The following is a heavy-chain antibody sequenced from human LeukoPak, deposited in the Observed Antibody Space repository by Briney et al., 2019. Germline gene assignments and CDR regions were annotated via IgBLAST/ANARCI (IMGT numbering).Heavy chain of an antibody. CDR2: ISSSSSYI. D-gene: IGHD6-13*01. Sequence: PGGSLRLSCAASGFTFSSYSMNWVRQAPGKGLEWVSSISSSSSYIYYADSVKGRFTISRDNAKNSLYLQMNSLRAEDTAVYFCASNPPAAESYWGQGTLVTVSS. CDR3: ASNPPAAESY. V-gene: IGHV3-21*01. J-gene: IGHJ4*02. CDR1: GFTFSSYS.